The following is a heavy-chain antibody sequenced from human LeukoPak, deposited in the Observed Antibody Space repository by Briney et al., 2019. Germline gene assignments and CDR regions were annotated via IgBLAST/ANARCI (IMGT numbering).Heavy chain of an antibody. CDR2: IYYSGST. V-gene: IGHV4-39*07. Sequence: PSETLSLTCTVSGGSISSSSYYWGWIRQPPGKGLEWIGSIYYSGSTNYNPSLKSRVTISVDTSKNQFSLKLSSVTAADTAVYYCASDDSGSYYYWGQGTLVTVSS. CDR1: GGSISSSSYY. D-gene: IGHD1-26*01. CDR3: ASDDSGSYYY. J-gene: IGHJ4*02.